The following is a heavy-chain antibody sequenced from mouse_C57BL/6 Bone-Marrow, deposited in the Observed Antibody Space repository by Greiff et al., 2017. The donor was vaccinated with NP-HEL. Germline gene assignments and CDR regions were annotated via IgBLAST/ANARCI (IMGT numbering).Heavy chain of an antibody. D-gene: IGHD4-1*01. CDR3: ARKGSWERYFDV. V-gene: IGHV1-58*01. CDR2: IYIGSGYT. J-gene: IGHJ1*03. CDR1: GYTFTSYG. Sequence: VQLQQSGAELVRPGSSVKLSCKTSGYTFTSYGINWVKQRPGQGLEWIGYIYIGSGYTEYNEKFKGKATLTSDTSSSTAYMQLSSLTSEDSAIYVCARKGSWERYFDVWGTGTTVTVSS.